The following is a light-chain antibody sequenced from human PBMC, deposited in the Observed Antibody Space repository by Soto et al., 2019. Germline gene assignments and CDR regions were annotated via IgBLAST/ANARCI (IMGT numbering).Light chain of an antibody. CDR1: SSDVGGYNY. Sequence: QSALTQPASVSGSPGQSITISCTGTSSDVGGYNYVSWYQQHPGKAPKLMIYEVSNRPSGVSNRFSGSKSGNTASLTISGLQAEDEADYYCSSYTSSSTYVVSGGGTKLTVL. J-gene: IGLJ2*01. CDR3: SSYTSSSTYVV. CDR2: EVS. V-gene: IGLV2-14*01.